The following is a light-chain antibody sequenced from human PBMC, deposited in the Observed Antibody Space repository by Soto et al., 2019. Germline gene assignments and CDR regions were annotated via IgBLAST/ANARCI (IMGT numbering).Light chain of an antibody. CDR1: SSDVGGFDH. V-gene: IGLV2-14*03. Sequence: QSALTQPASVSGSPGQSITISCTGASSDVGGFDHVSWYQQHPGKVPRLLIYDVSSRPSGVSDRVSGSKSGNTASLTISGLQAEDEADYYCNSCTTTNTYVFGTGTKLTVL. J-gene: IGLJ1*01. CDR3: NSCTTTNTYV. CDR2: DVS.